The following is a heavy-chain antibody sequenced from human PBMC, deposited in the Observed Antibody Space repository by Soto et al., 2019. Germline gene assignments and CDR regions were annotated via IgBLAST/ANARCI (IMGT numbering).Heavy chain of an antibody. CDR3: ARIGPRNLVPAAMRVYYYYMDV. D-gene: IGHD2-2*01. Sequence: SETLSLTCTVSGGSISSYYWSWIRQPPGKGLEWIGYIYYSGSTNYNPSLKSRVTISVDTSKNQFSLKLSSVTAADTAVYYCARIGPRNLVPAAMRVYYYYMDVWGKGTTVTVSS. J-gene: IGHJ6*03. CDR1: GGSISSYY. V-gene: IGHV4-59*12. CDR2: IYYSGST.